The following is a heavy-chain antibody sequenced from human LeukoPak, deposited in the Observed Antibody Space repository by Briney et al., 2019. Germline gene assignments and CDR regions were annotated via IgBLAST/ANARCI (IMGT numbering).Heavy chain of an antibody. CDR1: GFTFSSYR. CDR3: ARRYSSGWYPDNYYFDY. V-gene: IGHV3-74*01. J-gene: IGHJ4*02. CDR2: LDIDRSST. D-gene: IGHD6-19*01. Sequence: GGSLTFSCAASGFTFSSYRRHWVRQAPGKGLVGVSRLDIDRSSTSYADSVKGRFTISRNDAKKTLYLQMNSLRAEDTAVYYCARRYSSGWYPDNYYFDYWGQGTLVTVSS.